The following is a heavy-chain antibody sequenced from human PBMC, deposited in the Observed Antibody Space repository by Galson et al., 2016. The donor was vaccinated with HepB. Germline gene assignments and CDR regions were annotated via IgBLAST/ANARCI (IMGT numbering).Heavy chain of an antibody. D-gene: IGHD3-9*01. CDR1: GYRFTSFG. V-gene: IGHV1-18*01. J-gene: IGHJ4*02. Sequence: SVKVSCKASGYRFTSFGLTWMRLAPGQGLEWMGWINPHNGATNYAPKFRDRVTMTADTSTTTAYMELRSLTSDDSAVYYCARNFDITAYYFDYWGQGTLATVSS. CDR3: ARNFDITAYYFDY. CDR2: INPHNGAT.